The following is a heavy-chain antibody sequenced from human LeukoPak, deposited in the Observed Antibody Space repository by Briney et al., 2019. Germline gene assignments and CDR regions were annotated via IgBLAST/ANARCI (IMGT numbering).Heavy chain of an antibody. D-gene: IGHD3-9*01. CDR3: ASGDNDWSL. Sequence: GGSLRLSCAASGFTFSRYYMSWVRQAPGKGLEWVANINQDGSVIYYVDSVRGRFTISRDNSKNTVYLQMNSLRVEDTAVYYCASGDNDWSLGGQGTLVTVSS. CDR1: GFTFSRYY. J-gene: IGHJ4*02. CDR2: INQDGSVI. V-gene: IGHV3-7*03.